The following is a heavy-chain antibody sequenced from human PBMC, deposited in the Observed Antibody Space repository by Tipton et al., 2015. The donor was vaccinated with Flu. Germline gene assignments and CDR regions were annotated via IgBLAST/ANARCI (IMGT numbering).Heavy chain of an antibody. CDR1: GGSVTIRGYC. Sequence: GLVKPSETLSLTCSVSGGSVTIRGYCWGWFRRPPGKGLEYIGTIYYSGTTYHNPSLKSRLSLSMDASRNQFSLGLSSVTDADTAVYYCARMMLTQYPYYTMDVWGKGTAVAVAS. D-gene: IGHD2-2*02. CDR2: IYYSGTT. J-gene: IGHJ6*04. V-gene: IGHV4-39*07. CDR3: ARMMLTQYPYYTMDV.